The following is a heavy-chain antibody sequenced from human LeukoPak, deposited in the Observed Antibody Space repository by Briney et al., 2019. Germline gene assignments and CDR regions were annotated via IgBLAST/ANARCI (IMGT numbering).Heavy chain of an antibody. V-gene: IGHV4-34*01. Sequence: SETLSLTCAVYGGSFSGYYWSWIRQPPGKGLEWIGEINHSGSTNYNPSLKSRVTISVDTSKNQFSLKLSSVTAADTAVYYCARDSPDYYDSSGYPLHWGQGTLVTVSS. CDR2: INHSGST. CDR3: ARDSPDYYDSSGYPLH. CDR1: GGSFSGYY. J-gene: IGHJ4*02. D-gene: IGHD3-22*01.